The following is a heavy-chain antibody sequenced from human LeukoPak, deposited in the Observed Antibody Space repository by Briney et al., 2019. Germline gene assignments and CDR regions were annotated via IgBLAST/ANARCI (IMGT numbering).Heavy chain of an antibody. CDR3: ARAVAGTVGWFDP. CDR2: IYTSGRP. D-gene: IGHD6-19*01. CDR1: GGSISSGSYY. V-gene: IGHV4-61*02. Sequence: SETLSLTCTVSGGSISSGSYYWSWIRQPAGKGLEWIGRIYTSGRPNYNPSLKSRVTISVDTSKNQFSLRLSSVIAADTAVYYCARAVAGTVGWFDPWGQGTLVTVSS. J-gene: IGHJ5*02.